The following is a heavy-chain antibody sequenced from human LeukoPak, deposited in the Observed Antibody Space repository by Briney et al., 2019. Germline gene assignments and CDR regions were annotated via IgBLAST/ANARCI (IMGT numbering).Heavy chain of an antibody. V-gene: IGHV3-15*01. J-gene: IGHJ4*02. Sequence: GGSLRLSCAASGFTFSSYGMSWVRQAPGKGLEWVGRIKSKTDGGTTDYAAPVKGRFTISRDDSKNTLYLQMNSLKTEDTAVYYCTTERQENGFYFDYWGQGTLVTVSS. CDR3: TTERQENGFYFDY. CDR1: GFTFSSYG. CDR2: IKSKTDGGTT.